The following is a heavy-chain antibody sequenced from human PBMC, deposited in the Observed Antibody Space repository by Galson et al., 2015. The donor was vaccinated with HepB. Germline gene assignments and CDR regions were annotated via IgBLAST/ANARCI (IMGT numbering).Heavy chain of an antibody. J-gene: IGHJ4*02. CDR1: GFTFSGSA. CDR3: TRLVGYCSSTSCGY. V-gene: IGHV3-73*01. D-gene: IGHD2-2*01. CDR2: IRSKANSYAT. Sequence: SLRLSCAASGFTFSGSAMHWVRQASGKGLEWVGRIRSKANSYATAYAASVKGRFTISRDDSKNTAYLQMNSLKTEDTAVYYCTRLVGYCSSTSCGYWGQGTLVTVSS.